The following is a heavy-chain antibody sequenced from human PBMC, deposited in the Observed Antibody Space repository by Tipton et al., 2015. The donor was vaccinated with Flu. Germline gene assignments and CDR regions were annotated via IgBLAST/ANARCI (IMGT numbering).Heavy chain of an antibody. CDR3: ARYARVLDP. CDR2: IYHSGDI. V-gene: IGHV4-59*08. D-gene: IGHD4/OR15-4a*01. J-gene: IGHJ5*02. CDR1: GGSISSYY. Sequence: TLSLTCTVSGGSISSYYWSWIRQPPGKGLECIGYIYHSGDINYNPSLKSRVTISMDTSKNQFSLKLTSVTATDTAVYYCARYARVLDPWGQGTLVTVSS.